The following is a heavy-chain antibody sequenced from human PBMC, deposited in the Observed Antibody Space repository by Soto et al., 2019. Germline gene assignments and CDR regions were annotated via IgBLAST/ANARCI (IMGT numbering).Heavy chain of an antibody. V-gene: IGHV4-59*11. Sequence: QVQLQESGPGLVKPSETLSLTCSVSGGSISNHYWSWIRQPPGKGLGWIGYIYYNGNTNYNPSLKSRVTMSVDTSRNQISFKLTTGTAADTAVYYCTNANWYSEYWGQGTLVTVSS. CDR2: IYYNGNT. CDR1: GGSISNHY. D-gene: IGHD7-27*01. J-gene: IGHJ4*02. CDR3: TNANWYSEY.